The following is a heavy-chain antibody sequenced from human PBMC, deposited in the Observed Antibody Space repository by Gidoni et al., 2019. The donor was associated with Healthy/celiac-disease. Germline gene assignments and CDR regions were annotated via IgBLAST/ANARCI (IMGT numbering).Heavy chain of an antibody. V-gene: IGHV1-69*01. CDR2: IIPIFGTA. CDR1: GGTFRSYA. CDR3: ARDQTEDYVWGSYRGHDAFDI. Sequence: QVQLVQSGAEVKKPGSSVKVSCKASGGTFRSYAISWVRQAPGQGLEWMGGIIPIFGTANYAQKFQGRVTITADESTSTAYMELSSLRSEDTAVYYCARDQTEDYVWGSYRGHDAFDIWGQGTMVTVSS. J-gene: IGHJ3*02. D-gene: IGHD3-16*02.